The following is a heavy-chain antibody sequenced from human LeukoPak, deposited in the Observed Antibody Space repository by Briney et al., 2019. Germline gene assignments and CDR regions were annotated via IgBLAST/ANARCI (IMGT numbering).Heavy chain of an antibody. CDR3: AKDGVATQHALDI. Sequence: GGSLRLSCAVSGFNFRAYAMTWVRQAPGKGLDWVSGISGSGGTTYYADSVRGRFTISRDNSKNTVYLQLNNLRAEDTAVYYCAKDGVATQHALDIWGHGTMVTVSS. D-gene: IGHD5-12*01. CDR1: GFNFRAYA. V-gene: IGHV3-23*01. CDR2: ISGSGGTT. J-gene: IGHJ3*02.